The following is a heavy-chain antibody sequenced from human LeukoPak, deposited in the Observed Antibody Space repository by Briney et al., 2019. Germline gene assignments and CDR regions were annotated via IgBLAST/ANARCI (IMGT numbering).Heavy chain of an antibody. CDR3: ARVLAARLSYWYFDL. J-gene: IGHJ2*01. V-gene: IGHV1-46*01. D-gene: IGHD6-6*01. CDR2: INPSGGST. CDR1: GYTFTSFY. Sequence: ASVKVSCKASGYTFTSFYIHWLRQAPGQGLEWMGIINPSGGSTSYAQKFQGRVTMTRDTSTSTVYMELSSLRSEDTAVYYCARVLAARLSYWYFDLWGRGTLVTVSS.